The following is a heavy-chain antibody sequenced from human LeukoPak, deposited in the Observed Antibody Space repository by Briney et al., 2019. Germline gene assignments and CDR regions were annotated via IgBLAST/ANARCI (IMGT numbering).Heavy chain of an antibody. J-gene: IGHJ4*02. D-gene: IGHD2-2*03. CDR3: VSGYCSSTTCYRGAY. CDR2: ISDDGSSA. CDR1: GFTFGNYW. V-gene: IGHV3-74*01. Sequence: GGSLRLSCAASGFTFGNYWMHWVRQAPGKGLLWVSRISDDGSSANYADFVQGRFTISRDNAKNTVYLQMHSLRAEDTAVYYCVSGYCSSTTCYRGAYWGQGTLVTVSS.